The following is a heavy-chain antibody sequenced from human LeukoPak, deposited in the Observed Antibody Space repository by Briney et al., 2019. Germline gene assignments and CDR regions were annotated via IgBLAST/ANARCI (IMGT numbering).Heavy chain of an antibody. V-gene: IGHV1-18*01. J-gene: IGHJ6*03. CDR2: ISAYNGNT. Sequence: VASVKVSCKASGYTFTSYGISWVRQAPGQGLEWMGWISAYNGNTNYAQKLQGRVTMTTDTSTSTAYMELRSLRSDDTAVYYCARKGRSHSSSPKDGSVSLYYYYYMDVWGKGTTVTISS. CDR1: GYTFTSYG. CDR3: ARKGRSHSSSPKDGSVSLYYYYYMDV. D-gene: IGHD6-13*01.